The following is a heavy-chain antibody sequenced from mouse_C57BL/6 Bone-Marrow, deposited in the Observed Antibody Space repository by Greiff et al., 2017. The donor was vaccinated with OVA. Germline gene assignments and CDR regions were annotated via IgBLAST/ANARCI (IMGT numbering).Heavy chain of an antibody. CDR2: IDPSDSYT. V-gene: IGHV1-69*01. CDR1: GYTFTSYW. Sequence: QVQLQQPGAELVMPGASVKLSCKASGYTFTSYWMHWVKQRPGQGLEWIGEIDPSDSYTNYNQKFKGKSTLTVDKSSSTAYMQLRSLTSEDSAVYYCARLRRDYYAMDYWGQGTSVTVSS. CDR3: ARLRRDYYAMDY. J-gene: IGHJ4*01. D-gene: IGHD2-12*01.